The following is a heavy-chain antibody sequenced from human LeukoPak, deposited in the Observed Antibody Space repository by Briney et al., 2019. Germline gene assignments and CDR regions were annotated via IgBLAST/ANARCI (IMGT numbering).Heavy chain of an antibody. Sequence: GESLRIPCKGSGYSFTSYWISWVRQMPGKGLEWMGRIDPSDSYTNYSPSFQGHVTISADKSISTAYLQWSSLKASDTAMYYCARLTVVVLAAHYYYYGMDVWGKGTTVTVSS. J-gene: IGHJ6*04. D-gene: IGHD2-2*01. CDR3: ARLTVVVLAAHYYYYGMDV. CDR2: IDPSDSYT. CDR1: GYSFTSYW. V-gene: IGHV5-10-1*01.